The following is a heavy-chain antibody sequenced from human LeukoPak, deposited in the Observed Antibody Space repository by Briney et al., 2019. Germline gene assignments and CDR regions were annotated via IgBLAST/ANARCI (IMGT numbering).Heavy chain of an antibody. V-gene: IGHV1-46*01. D-gene: IGHD1-26*01. CDR3: ARTSLVRDTTSYYMGPFDY. Sequence: ASVKVSCKASGYTFTNYYMHWGRQAPGQGLEWMGIINPIGGLTAYAQRFQDRVTVTSDMSPSTVYMELSSLTSEDTAVYYCARTSLVRDTTSYYMGPFDYWGQGALVTVSS. J-gene: IGHJ4*02. CDR1: GYTFTNYY. CDR2: INPIGGLT.